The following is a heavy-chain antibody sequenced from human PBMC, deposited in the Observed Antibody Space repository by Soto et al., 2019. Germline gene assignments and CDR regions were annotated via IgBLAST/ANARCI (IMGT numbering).Heavy chain of an antibody. CDR3: ARDGPRDYGDYGFGMDV. V-gene: IGHV4-30-2*01. CDR1: GAPISSGGYS. CDR2: IYHSGST. D-gene: IGHD4-17*01. Sequence: SETLSLTCAVSGAPISSGGYSWSWIRQPPGKGLEWIGYIYHSGSTYYNPSLKSRVTISVDRSKNQFSLKLSSVTAADTAVYYCARDGPRDYGDYGFGMDVWGQGTTVTVSS. J-gene: IGHJ6*02.